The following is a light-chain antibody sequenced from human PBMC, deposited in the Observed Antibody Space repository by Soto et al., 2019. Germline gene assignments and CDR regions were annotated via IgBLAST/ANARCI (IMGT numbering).Light chain of an antibody. Sequence: VVMTQSPATLSVSPGERATLSCRASQSVTTNFAWYQQKPGQAPSLLIYDASTRATGVPARFSGSGSGTEFTLTISSLQSEDFAVYYCQHFGSSRGTFGQGTKVDIK. CDR2: DAS. CDR1: QSVTTN. V-gene: IGKV3-15*01. J-gene: IGKJ1*01. CDR3: QHFGSSRGT.